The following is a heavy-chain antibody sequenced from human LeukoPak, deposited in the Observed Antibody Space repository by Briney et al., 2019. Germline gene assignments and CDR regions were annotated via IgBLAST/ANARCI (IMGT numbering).Heavy chain of an antibody. V-gene: IGHV3-23*01. J-gene: IGHJ4*02. D-gene: IGHD3-22*01. CDR1: HFTFTTYW. Sequence: PGGSLRLSCAASHFTFTTYWMSWVRQAPGKGLEWVSAISGSGGSTYYADSVKGRFTISRDNSKNTLYLQMNSLRAEDTAVYYCAKVGRYYDSSGYDSWGQGTLVTVSS. CDR2: ISGSGGST. CDR3: AKVGRYYDSSGYDS.